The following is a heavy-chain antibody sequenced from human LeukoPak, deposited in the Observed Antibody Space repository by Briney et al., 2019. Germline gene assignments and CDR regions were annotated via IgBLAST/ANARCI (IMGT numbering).Heavy chain of an antibody. Sequence: SETLSLTCTVSGDSISSGDYYWSWIRQPAGKGLEWIGRISSSGSTNYNPSLKSRVTISVDTSKNQFSLKLSSVTAADTAVYFCARGPYSYDSSGAFDIWGQGTLVTVSS. J-gene: IGHJ4*02. D-gene: IGHD3-22*01. CDR1: GDSISSGDYY. V-gene: IGHV4-61*02. CDR3: ARGPYSYDSSGAFDI. CDR2: ISSSGST.